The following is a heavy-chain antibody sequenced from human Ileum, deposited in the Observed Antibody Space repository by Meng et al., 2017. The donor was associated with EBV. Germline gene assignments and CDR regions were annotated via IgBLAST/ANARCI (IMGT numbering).Heavy chain of an antibody. V-gene: IGHV4-4*02. J-gene: IGHJ4*02. CDR3: GRDQGRELINH. D-gene: IGHD1-7*01. Sequence: VEPQESGPGLVKPSGTLSLTVTVSGDSISRDIWWSWVRQPPGKGLEWIGEVYHRGDTNYNPSLKSRVDISVDKSKNQFYLSLFSVTAADTAVYYCGRDQGRELINHWGQGTLVTVSS. CDR2: VYHRGDT. CDR1: GDSISRDIW.